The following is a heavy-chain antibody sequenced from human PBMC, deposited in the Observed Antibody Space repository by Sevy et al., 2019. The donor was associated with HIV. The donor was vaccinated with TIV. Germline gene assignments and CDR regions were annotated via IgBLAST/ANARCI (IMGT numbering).Heavy chain of an antibody. CDR2: MSNTGSTI. CDR1: GFSFSIYS. J-gene: IGHJ4*02. V-gene: IGHV3-48*01. D-gene: IGHD5-12*01. CDR3: ASQRGGYERLYYFDY. Sequence: GGSLRLSCAASGFSFSIYSMNWVRQAPGRGLEWVSYMSNTGSTIHYADSVKGRFTISRDNAKNSLYLQMNSLRAEDTVVYYCASQRGGYERLYYFDYWGQGTLVTVSS.